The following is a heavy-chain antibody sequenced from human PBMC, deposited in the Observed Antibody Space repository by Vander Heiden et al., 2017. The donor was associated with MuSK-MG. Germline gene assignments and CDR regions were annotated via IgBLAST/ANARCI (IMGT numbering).Heavy chain of an antibody. J-gene: IGHJ4*02. CDR3: AGPGDYAGYFDY. Sequence: QVQLQQWGAGLLKPSETLSLTCAVYGGSFSGYYWSWIRQPPGKGLEWIGEINHSGSTNYNPSLKSRVTISVDTSKNQFSLKLSSVTAADTAVYYCAGPGDYAGYFDYWGQGTLVTVSS. CDR2: INHSGST. V-gene: IGHV4-34*01. CDR1: GGSFSGYY. D-gene: IGHD4-17*01.